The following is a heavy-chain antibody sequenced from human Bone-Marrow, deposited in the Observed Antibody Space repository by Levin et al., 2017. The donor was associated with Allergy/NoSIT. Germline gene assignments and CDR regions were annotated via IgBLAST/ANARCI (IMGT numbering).Heavy chain of an antibody. V-gene: IGHV4-59*02. J-gene: IGHJ4*02. CDR2: IYYTGST. CDR1: SPAVRTYY. Sequence: SSETLSLTCTVSSPAVRTYYWRWVGKPPGKGLEWIAYIYYTGSTNSNPSLKSRVTVSVDTSKNQFSLELTSVTAADTAVYYCARIVPGGASFDSWGQGTLVIVSS. D-gene: IGHD6-6*01. CDR3: ARIVPGGASFDS.